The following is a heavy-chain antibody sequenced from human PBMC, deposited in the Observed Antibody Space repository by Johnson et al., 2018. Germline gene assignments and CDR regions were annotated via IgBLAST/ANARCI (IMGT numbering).Heavy chain of an antibody. CDR1: GGSISSSNW. Sequence: QVQLQESGPGLVKPSGTLSLTCAVSGGSISSSNWWTWVRQPPGKGLEWIGEIYHSGSTNYNPSLQSRVTISVDKSKNQFSLKLSSLTAADTAGYYCARDRAMVRGSGMDVWGKGTTVTVSS. J-gene: IGHJ6*03. CDR3: ARDRAMVRGSGMDV. CDR2: IYHSGST. D-gene: IGHD3-10*01. V-gene: IGHV4-4*02.